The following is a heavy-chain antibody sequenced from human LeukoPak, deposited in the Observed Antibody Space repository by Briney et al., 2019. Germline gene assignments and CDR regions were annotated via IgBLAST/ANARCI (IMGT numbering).Heavy chain of an antibody. D-gene: IGHD6-13*01. CDR3: ACSYSSSWYEGWFDP. CDR1: GGSISSSSYY. Sequence: SETLSLTCTVSGGSISSSSYYWGWIRQPPGKGLEWIGSIYYSGSTYYNPSLKSRVTISVDTSKNQFSLKLSSVTAADTAVYYCACSYSSSWYEGWFDPWGQGTLVTVSS. CDR2: IYYSGST. V-gene: IGHV4-39*01. J-gene: IGHJ5*02.